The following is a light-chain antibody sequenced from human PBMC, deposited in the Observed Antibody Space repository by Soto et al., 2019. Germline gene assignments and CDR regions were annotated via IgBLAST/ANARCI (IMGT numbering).Light chain of an antibody. Sequence: EVVMTQSPDTLSVSPGETVTLSCRASQSVRSKLAWYQQKPGQAPRLFIYGASTRATGIPARFSGSGSGTDFTLTISSLEPEDFAVYYCQQRSNWPITFGQGTRLEIK. V-gene: IGKV3-11*01. J-gene: IGKJ5*01. CDR3: QQRSNWPIT. CDR2: GAS. CDR1: QSVRSK.